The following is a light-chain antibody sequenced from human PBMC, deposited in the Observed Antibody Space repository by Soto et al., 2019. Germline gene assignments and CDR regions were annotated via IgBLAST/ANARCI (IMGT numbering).Light chain of an antibody. CDR1: SSNIGAGYD. J-gene: IGLJ3*02. V-gene: IGLV1-40*01. CDR2: ANN. CDR3: QSYDSSLSGSGV. Sequence: QSVLTQPPSVSGAPGRRVTISCSGSSSNIGAGYDVHWYQQLPGTAPKLLISANNIRPSGVPYRFSGSKSGTSASLAITGLQAEDEADYCCQSYDSSLSGSGVFGGGTKLTVL.